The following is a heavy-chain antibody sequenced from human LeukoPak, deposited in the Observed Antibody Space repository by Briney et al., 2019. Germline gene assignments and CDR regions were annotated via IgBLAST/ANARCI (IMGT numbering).Heavy chain of an antibody. J-gene: IGHJ4*02. V-gene: IGHV4-39*02. CDR1: GGSTSSGNYY. CDR3: ARLGAGPTYYDFWSGYSSFYFDY. D-gene: IGHD3-3*01. Sequence: SESLSLTCTVSGGSTSSGNYYWGWIRQPPGKGLEWIGGISSSGNTYYNPSLKSRITISIDTSKNHFSLKLSSVTAADTAVYYCARLGAGPTYYDFWSGYSSFYFDYWGQGTLVTVSS. CDR2: ISSSGNT.